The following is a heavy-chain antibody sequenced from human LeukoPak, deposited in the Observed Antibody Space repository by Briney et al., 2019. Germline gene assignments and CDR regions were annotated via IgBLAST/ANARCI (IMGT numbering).Heavy chain of an antibody. CDR1: GGSISSYY. Sequence: TSETLSLTCTVSGGSISSYYWSWIRQPPGKGLEWIGYIYYSGTTNYNPSLKSRVTISVDTSKNQFSLKLTSVTAADTAVYYCARDPCSGGSCYPYYFDYWGQGTLVTVSS. D-gene: IGHD2-15*01. CDR3: ARDPCSGGSCYPYYFDY. J-gene: IGHJ4*02. CDR2: IYYSGTT. V-gene: IGHV4-59*01.